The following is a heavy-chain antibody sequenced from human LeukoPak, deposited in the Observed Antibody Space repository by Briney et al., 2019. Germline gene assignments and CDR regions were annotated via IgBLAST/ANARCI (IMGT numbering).Heavy chain of an antibody. CDR2: IYSGGRT. Sequence: PSETLSLTCTVSGGSLSTAGYYWGWIRQPPGKGLEWIGSIYSGGRTYYNPSLESRVTISKDTSKNQFSLRLTSVTAADTAVYYCAKDYGSGSEFDYWGQGTLVAVSS. V-gene: IGHV4-39*07. J-gene: IGHJ4*02. D-gene: IGHD3-10*01. CDR3: AKDYGSGSEFDY. CDR1: GGSLSTAGYY.